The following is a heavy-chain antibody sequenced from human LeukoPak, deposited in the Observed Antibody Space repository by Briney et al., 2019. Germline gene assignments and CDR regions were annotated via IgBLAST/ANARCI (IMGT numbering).Heavy chain of an antibody. D-gene: IGHD4-23*01. CDR1: GFTFSDYY. CDR2: ISGTSSFT. Sequence: PGGSLRLSCAASGFTFSDYYTSWIRQAPGKGLEWVSYISGTSSFTNYADSVKGRFTISRDNAKNLLYLQMNSLRAEDTAVYYCTRLLTVENGIDYWGQGTLVTVSS. V-gene: IGHV3-11*03. J-gene: IGHJ4*02. CDR3: TRLLTVENGIDY.